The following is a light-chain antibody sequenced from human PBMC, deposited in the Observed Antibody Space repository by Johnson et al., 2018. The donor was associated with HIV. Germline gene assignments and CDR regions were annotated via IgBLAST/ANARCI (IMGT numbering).Light chain of an antibody. V-gene: IGLV1-51*02. J-gene: IGLJ1*01. CDR1: SSNIGNNY. CDR3: GTWDSSLNAHYV. Sequence: QSVLSQPPSVSAAPGQKVTISCSGSSSNIGNNYVSWYQQLPGTAPKVLIHENNKRPSGIPDRFSASKSGTSATLAITGLQTGDEADYYCGTWDSSLNAHYVCGTGTTVTVL. CDR2: ENN.